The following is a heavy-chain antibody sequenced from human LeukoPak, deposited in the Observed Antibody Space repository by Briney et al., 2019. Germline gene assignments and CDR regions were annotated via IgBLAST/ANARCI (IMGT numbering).Heavy chain of an antibody. J-gene: IGHJ6*03. D-gene: IGHD6-6*01. Sequence: GASVKVSCKASGYTFTSYGISGVRQAPGQGLNWMGWISAYNGNTNYAQKLQGRVTMTTDTSTSTAYMELRSLRSDDTAVYYCARGSGSSNYYYYYYMDVWGKGTTVTVSS. V-gene: IGHV1-18*01. CDR1: GYTFTSYG. CDR3: ARGSGSSNYYYYYYMDV. CDR2: ISAYNGNT.